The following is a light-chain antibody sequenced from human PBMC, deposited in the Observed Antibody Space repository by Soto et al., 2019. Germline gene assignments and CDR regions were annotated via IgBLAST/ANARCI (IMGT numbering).Light chain of an antibody. CDR3: QQYGSSRWT. V-gene: IGKV3-20*01. J-gene: IGKJ1*01. Sequence: EIVLTQSPDTLSLFPGERATLSCRASQSVSSTYLAWYKQKPGQAPRLLIFGASSRATGIPDRFSGSGSGTDVTLTISRLEPEDFAVYYCQQYGSSRWTFGQGTKVEIK. CDR2: GAS. CDR1: QSVSSTY.